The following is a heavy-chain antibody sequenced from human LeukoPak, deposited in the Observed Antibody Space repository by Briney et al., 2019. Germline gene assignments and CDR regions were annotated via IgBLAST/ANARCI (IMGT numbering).Heavy chain of an antibody. J-gene: IGHJ5*02. V-gene: IGHV3-23*01. CDR1: GSSFSSYP. D-gene: IGHD6-19*01. CDR3: AKGCAYIAVAGTWFDP. CDR2: IRGSGGST. Sequence: QRLCCASSGSSFSSYPMRWGHQARGRGLGWVSAIRGSGGSTYYAESVKGRFTIARDNSKNTLYLQMNGLRAEDTAVYYCAKGCAYIAVAGTWFDPWGQGSLVTVSS.